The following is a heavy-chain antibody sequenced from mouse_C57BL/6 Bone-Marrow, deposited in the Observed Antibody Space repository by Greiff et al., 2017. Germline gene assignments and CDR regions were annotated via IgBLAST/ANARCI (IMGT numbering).Heavy chain of an antibody. V-gene: IGHV5-4*01. J-gene: IGHJ2*01. CDR3: AREEIYYYGSSYVGGDY. D-gene: IGHD1-1*01. Sequence: EVMLVESGGGLVKPGGSLKLSCAASGFTFSSYAMSWVRQTPEKRLEWVATISDGGSYTYYPDNVKGRFTISRDNAKNNLYLQMSHLKSEDTAMYYCAREEIYYYGSSYVGGDYWGQGTTLTVSS. CDR2: ISDGGSYT. CDR1: GFTFSSYA.